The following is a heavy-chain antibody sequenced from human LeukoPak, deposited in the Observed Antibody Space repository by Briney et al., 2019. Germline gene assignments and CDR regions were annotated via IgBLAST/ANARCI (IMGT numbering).Heavy chain of an antibody. CDR3: AREIAAAGSLWFDP. V-gene: IGHV3-20*01. Sequence: GGSLRLSCAASGFTFSSYGMSWVRQAPGKGLEWVSGINWNGGSTGYADSVKGRFTISRDNAKNSLYLQMNSLRAEDTALYHCAREIAAAGSLWFDPWGQGALVTVSS. D-gene: IGHD6-13*01. CDR1: GFTFSSYG. CDR2: INWNGGST. J-gene: IGHJ5*02.